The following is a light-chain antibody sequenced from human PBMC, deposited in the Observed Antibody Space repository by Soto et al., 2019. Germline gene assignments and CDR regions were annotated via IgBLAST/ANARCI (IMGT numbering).Light chain of an antibody. CDR2: EVS. Sequence: QSVLTQPASVSGSPGQSITISCTGTSSDVGGYNYVSWYQHHPGKAPKLMIYEVSNRPSGVANRFSGSKSGNTASLTISGLQVEDEADYYCSSYRSSSTWVFGGGTKLTVL. CDR1: SSDVGGYNY. V-gene: IGLV2-14*01. J-gene: IGLJ3*02. CDR3: SSYRSSSTWV.